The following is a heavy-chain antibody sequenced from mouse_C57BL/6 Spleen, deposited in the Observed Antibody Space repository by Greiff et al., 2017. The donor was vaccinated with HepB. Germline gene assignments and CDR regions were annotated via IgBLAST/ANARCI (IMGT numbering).Heavy chain of an antibody. CDR2: IWRGGST. V-gene: IGHV2-5*01. CDR1: GFSLTSYG. D-gene: IGHD3-2*02. CDR3: AKLDSSGYDAMDY. Sequence: VQLQQSGPGLVQPSQSLSITCTVSGFSLTSYGVHWVRQSPGKGLEWLGVIWRGGSTDYNAAFMSRMSITHDNSKSQVFFKMNSLQADDTAIYYCAKLDSSGYDAMDYWGQGTSVTVSS. J-gene: IGHJ4*01.